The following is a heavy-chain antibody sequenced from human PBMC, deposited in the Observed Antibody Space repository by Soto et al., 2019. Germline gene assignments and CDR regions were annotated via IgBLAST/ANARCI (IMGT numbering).Heavy chain of an antibody. D-gene: IGHD3-9*01. CDR1: GFTFSSYG. V-gene: IGHV3-30*03. J-gene: IGHJ4*02. Sequence: PGGSLRLSCAVSGFTFSSYGMHWVRQAPGKGLEWVAHISYDGSNEHYVDSVKGRFTISRDNSKKTLYLQMNSLRAEDTAVYYCVRVFDTYYFDLWGQGNMVTVSS. CDR3: VRVFDTYYFDL. CDR2: ISYDGSNE.